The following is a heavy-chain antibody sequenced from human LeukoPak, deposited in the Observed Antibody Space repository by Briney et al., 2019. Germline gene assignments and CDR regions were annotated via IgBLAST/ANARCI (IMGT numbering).Heavy chain of an antibody. D-gene: IGHD6-13*01. CDR3: ARDLFTYVAAAGTGDY. CDR2: ISSSGSTI. V-gene: IGHV3-11*01. J-gene: IGHJ4*02. Sequence: GGSLRLSCAASGFTFSDYYMSWIRQAPGKGLGWVSYISSSGSTIYYADSVKGRFTISRDNAKNSLYLQMNSLRAEVTAVYYCARDLFTYVAAAGTGDYWGQGTLVTVSS. CDR1: GFTFSDYY.